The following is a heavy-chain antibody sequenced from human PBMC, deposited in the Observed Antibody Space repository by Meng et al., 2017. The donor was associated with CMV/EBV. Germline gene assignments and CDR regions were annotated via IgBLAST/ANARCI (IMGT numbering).Heavy chain of an antibody. Sequence: HVQVGRSGAEGKKPGSSVKVSCKASGGTFSSYAISWVRQAPGQGLEWMGGIIPIFGTANYAQKFQGRVTITADESTSTAYMELSSLRSEDTAVYYCARMPRDGYNYIDYWGQGTLVTVSS. D-gene: IGHD5-24*01. J-gene: IGHJ4*02. CDR3: ARMPRDGYNYIDY. CDR2: IIPIFGTA. CDR1: GGTFSSYA. V-gene: IGHV1-69*12.